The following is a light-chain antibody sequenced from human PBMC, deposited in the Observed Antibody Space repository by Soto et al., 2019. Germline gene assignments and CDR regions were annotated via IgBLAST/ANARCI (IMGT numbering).Light chain of an antibody. J-gene: IGKJ2*01. CDR3: QQRFNWPPYT. CDR1: QSAGNF. CDR2: DAS. V-gene: IGKV3-11*01. Sequence: EIVMTQSPATLSVSPGETASLSCRASQSAGNFLAWYQQKPGQAPRLLIYDASNRATGIPARFSGSGSGTDFTLTISSLEPEDFAVYYCQQRFNWPPYTFGQGTKLEIK.